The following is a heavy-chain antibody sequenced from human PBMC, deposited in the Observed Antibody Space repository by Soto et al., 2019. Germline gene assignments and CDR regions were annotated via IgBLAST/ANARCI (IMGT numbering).Heavy chain of an antibody. CDR3: AREVAARPRAEYFQH. Sequence: QVQLVQSGVEVKKPGSSVKVSCKASGGTFSSYAISWVRQAPGQGLEWMGGIIPIFGTANYAQKFQGRVTITADESTSTAYMELSSLRSEDTAVYYCAREVAARPRAEYFQHWGQGTLVTVSS. J-gene: IGHJ1*01. D-gene: IGHD6-6*01. V-gene: IGHV1-69*01. CDR1: GGTFSSYA. CDR2: IIPIFGTA.